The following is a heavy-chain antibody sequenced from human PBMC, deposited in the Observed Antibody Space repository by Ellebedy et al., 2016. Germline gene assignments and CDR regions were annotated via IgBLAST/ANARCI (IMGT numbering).Heavy chain of an antibody. J-gene: IGHJ4*02. D-gene: IGHD1-1*01. CDR3: ARRLDGRLFDS. CDR2: IYYSGST. Sequence: SETLSLTCTVSGGSISSGDYYWSWIRQPPGKGLEWIGYIYYSGSTYYNPSLKSRVTISVDTSKNQFSLKLSSVTAADTAVYYCARRLDGRLFDSWGQGTLVTVSS. CDR1: GGSISSGDYY. V-gene: IGHV4-30-4*01.